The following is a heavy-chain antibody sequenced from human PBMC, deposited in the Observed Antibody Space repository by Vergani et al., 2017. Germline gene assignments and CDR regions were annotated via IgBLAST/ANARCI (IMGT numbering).Heavy chain of an antibody. J-gene: IGHJ4*02. V-gene: IGHV3-7*01. Sequence: EVQLVESGGGLVQPGGSLRLSCAASGLTFSSYWMSWVRQAPGKGLEWVANIKQDGSEKYYVDSVKGRFTISRDNAKNSLYLQMNSLRAEDTAVYYCAGGLWFGEPAMSGGQGTLVTVSS. CDR2: IKQDGSEK. CDR1: GLTFSSYW. D-gene: IGHD3-10*01. CDR3: AGGLWFGEPAMS.